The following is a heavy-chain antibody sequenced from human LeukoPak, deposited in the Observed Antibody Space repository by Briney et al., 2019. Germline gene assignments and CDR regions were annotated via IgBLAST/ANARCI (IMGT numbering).Heavy chain of an antibody. CDR2: IIPILGIA. D-gene: IGHD2-15*01. V-gene: IGHV1-69*04. J-gene: IGHJ6*02. CDR3: ARVRRLPQNGDYYYYGMDV. Sequence: ASVKVSCKASGGTFSSYAISWVRQAPGQGLEWMGRIIPILGIANYAQKFQGRVTITADKSTSTAYMELSSLRSEDTAVYYCARVRRLPQNGDYYYYGMDVWGQGTTVTVSS. CDR1: GGTFSSYA.